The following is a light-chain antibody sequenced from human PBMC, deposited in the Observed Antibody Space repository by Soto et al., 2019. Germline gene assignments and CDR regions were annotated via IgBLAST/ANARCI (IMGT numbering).Light chain of an antibody. J-gene: IGLJ2*01. V-gene: IGLV4-69*01. CDR1: SGHSSYA. CDR2: LNGAGSQ. CDR3: QTWGTGIRV. Sequence: QPVLTQSPSASASLGGSVKLTCTLSSGHSSYAIAWHQQQPEKGPRFLMMLNGAGSQSKGDGIPDRFSGSSSGAERYLTISSLQSEDEADYYCQTWGTGIRVFGGGTKLTVL.